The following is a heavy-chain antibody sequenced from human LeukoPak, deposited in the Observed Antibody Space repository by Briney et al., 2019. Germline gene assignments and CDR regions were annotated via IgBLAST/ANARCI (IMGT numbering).Heavy chain of an antibody. D-gene: IGHD3-22*01. J-gene: IGHJ4*02. CDR3: AREVYYYDSSGYDRYFDY. V-gene: IGHV4-4*09. Sequence: SETLFLTCTVSGGSISSYYWSWIRQPPGKGLEWIGYIYTSGSTNYNPSLKSRVTISVDTSKNQFSLKLSSVTAADTAVYYCAREVYYYDSSGYDRYFDYWGQGTLVTVSS. CDR1: GGSISSYY. CDR2: IYTSGST.